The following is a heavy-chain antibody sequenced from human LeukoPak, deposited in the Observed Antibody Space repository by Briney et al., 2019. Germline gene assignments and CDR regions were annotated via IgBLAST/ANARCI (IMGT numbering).Heavy chain of an antibody. CDR1: GYTFTSYD. CDR3: ARDLEQLTYYYYYMDV. J-gene: IGHJ6*03. CDR2: MNPNSGNT. D-gene: IGHD6-13*01. Sequence: ASVKVSCKASGYTFTSYDINWVRQATGQGLEWMGWMNPNSGNTGYAQKLQGRVTMTTDTSTSTAYMELRSLRSDDTAVYYCARDLEQLTYYYYYMDVWGKGTTVTVSS. V-gene: IGHV1-8*02.